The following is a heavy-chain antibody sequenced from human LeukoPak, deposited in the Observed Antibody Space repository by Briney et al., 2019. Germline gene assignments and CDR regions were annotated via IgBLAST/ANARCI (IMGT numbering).Heavy chain of an antibody. V-gene: IGHV1-69*06. CDR2: IIPIFGTA. D-gene: IGHD6-19*01. CDR3: ARGRQWLVPAAFDI. Sequence: GASVKVSCKASGGTFSSYAISWVRQAPGQGLEWMGGIIPIFGTANYAQKFQGRVTITADKSTSTAYMELSSLRSEDTAVYYCARGRQWLVPAAFDIWGQGTMVTVSS. J-gene: IGHJ3*02. CDR1: GGTFSSYA.